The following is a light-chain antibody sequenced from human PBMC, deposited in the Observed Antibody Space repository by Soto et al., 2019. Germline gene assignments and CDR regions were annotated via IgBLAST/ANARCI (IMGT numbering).Light chain of an antibody. CDR1: SSDVGSYNL. CDR3: CSYAGSSTVV. Sequence: SALTPPASVSGSPGQSITISCTGTSSDVGSYNLVSWYQQHPGKAPKLMIYEVSKRPSGVSNRFSGSKSGNTASLTISGLQAEDEADYYCCSYAGSSTVVFGGGTKVTVL. V-gene: IGLV2-23*02. J-gene: IGLJ2*01. CDR2: EVS.